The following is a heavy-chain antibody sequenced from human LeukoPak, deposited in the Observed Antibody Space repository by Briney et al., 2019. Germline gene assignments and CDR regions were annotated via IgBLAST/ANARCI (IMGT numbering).Heavy chain of an antibody. CDR1: GYTFASYY. J-gene: IGHJ5*02. CDR3: ARTEKRITFIRGFDP. D-gene: IGHD3-10*01. Sequence: GASVKVSCKASGYTFASYYMHWVRQAPGQGLEWMGIINPSGGSTSYAQKFQGRVTMTTDTSTSTAYMELRSLRSDDTAVYYCARTEKRITFIRGFDPWGQGTLVTVSS. V-gene: IGHV1-46*01. CDR2: INPSGGST.